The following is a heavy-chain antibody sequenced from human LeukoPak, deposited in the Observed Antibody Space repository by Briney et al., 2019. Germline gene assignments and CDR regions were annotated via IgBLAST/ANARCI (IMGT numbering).Heavy chain of an antibody. J-gene: IGHJ4*02. V-gene: IGHV3-53*01. D-gene: IGHD4-17*01. CDR3: ARGADYGDYVFYFDY. CDR2: IYSGGST. Sequence: GGSLRLSCAASGFTVSSNYMSWVRQAPGKGLEWVSVIYSGGSTYYADSVKGRFTISRDNSKNTLYLQMNRLRAEDTAVYYCARGADYGDYVFYFDYWGQGTLVTVSS. CDR1: GFTVSSNY.